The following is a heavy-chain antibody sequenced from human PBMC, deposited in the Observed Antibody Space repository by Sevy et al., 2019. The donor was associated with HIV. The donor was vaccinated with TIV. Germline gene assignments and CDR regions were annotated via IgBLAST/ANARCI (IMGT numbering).Heavy chain of an antibody. V-gene: IGHV3-23*01. J-gene: IGHJ4*02. Sequence: GGSPRLSCAASGLTLTTTGMSWVRQAPGKGLEWVAGVTSDSTTYYADSVRDRFTVSRDNSKNTLYLQLNSLRADDTAVFYCAGGDTTMITDLDYWGQGTLVTVSS. CDR2: VTSDSTT. CDR1: GLTLTTTG. CDR3: AGGDTTMITDLDY. D-gene: IGHD1-20*01.